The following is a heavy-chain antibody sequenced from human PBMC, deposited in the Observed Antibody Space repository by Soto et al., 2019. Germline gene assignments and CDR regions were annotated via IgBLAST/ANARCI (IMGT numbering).Heavy chain of an antibody. CDR2: ISTYNGYT. V-gene: IGHV1-18*01. J-gene: IGHJ4*02. D-gene: IGHD6-19*01. CDR3: ARGSKASDWYFDH. Sequence: ASVKVSCKSSGYTFINYGISCVRQAPGQGLEWIGWISTYNGYTKYAQEFQGRVTMTTDSPTSTAYMDLRSLRSDDTAVYYCARGSKASDWYFDHWGEGTLVTVSS. CDR1: GYTFINYG.